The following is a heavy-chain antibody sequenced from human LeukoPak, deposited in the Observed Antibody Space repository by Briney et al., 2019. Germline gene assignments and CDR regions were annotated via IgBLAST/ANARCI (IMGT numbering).Heavy chain of an antibody. CDR2: IIPILGIA. J-gene: IGHJ6*02. CDR3: ARDQRGEYYYYYGMDV. V-gene: IGHV1-69*04. D-gene: IGHD5-24*01. Sequence: GASVKVSCKASGGTFSSYAISWVRQAPGQGLEWMGRIIPILGIANYAQKFQGRVTITADKSTSTAYMELSSLRSEDTAVYYCARDQRGEYYYYYGMDVWGQGTTVTVSS. CDR1: GGTFSSYA.